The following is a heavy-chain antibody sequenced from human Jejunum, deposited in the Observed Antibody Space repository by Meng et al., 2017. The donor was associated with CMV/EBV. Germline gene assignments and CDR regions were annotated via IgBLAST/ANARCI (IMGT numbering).Heavy chain of an antibody. D-gene: IGHD4-17*01. CDR2: ISGGSTYI. V-gene: IGHV3-21*01. Sequence: GFTFTSYTISWVLQAPGKGLGWLSYISGGSTYIYHADSVKGRFTISRDNAKNSVYLQMNSLRAEDTAVYYCARAIDYGDPNWFDPWGQGTLVTVSS. J-gene: IGHJ5*02. CDR1: GFTFTSYT. CDR3: ARAIDYGDPNWFDP.